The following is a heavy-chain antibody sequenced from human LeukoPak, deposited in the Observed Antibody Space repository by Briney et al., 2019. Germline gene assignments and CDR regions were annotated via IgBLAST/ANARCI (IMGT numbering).Heavy chain of an antibody. Sequence: SETLSLTRTVSGGSISSGSYYWSWIRQPAGKGLEWIGRIYTSGSTNYNPSLKSRVTISVDTSKNQFSLKLCSVTAADTAVYYCARGNGWFGESDYWDQGTLVTVSS. V-gene: IGHV4-61*02. CDR3: ARGNGWFGESDY. CDR2: IYTSGST. J-gene: IGHJ4*02. CDR1: GGSISSGSYY. D-gene: IGHD3-10*01.